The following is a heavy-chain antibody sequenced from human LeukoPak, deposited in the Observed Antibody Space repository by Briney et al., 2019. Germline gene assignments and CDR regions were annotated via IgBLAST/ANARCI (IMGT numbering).Heavy chain of an antibody. V-gene: IGHV1-2*06. D-gene: IGHD3-22*01. CDR2: INPNSGGT. CDR3: ARRIYYDRFDY. J-gene: IGHJ4*02. Sequence: ASVKVSCKASGYTFTGYYMHWVRQAPGQGLEWMGRINPNSGGTNYAQKFQGRVTITRDTSISTAYMELSRLRSDDTAVYYCARRIYYDRFDYWGQGTLVTVSS. CDR1: GYTFTGYY.